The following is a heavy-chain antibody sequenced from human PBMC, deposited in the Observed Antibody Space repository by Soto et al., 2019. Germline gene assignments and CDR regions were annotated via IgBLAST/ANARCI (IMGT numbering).Heavy chain of an antibody. CDR2: ISWNSGSI. CDR1: GFTFDDYA. D-gene: IGHD6-13*01. Sequence: EVQLVESGGGLVQPGRSLRLSCAASGFTFDDYAMHWVRQAPGKGLEWVSGISWNSGSIGYADSVKGRFTISRDNAKNSLYLQMNSLRAEDTALYYCAKTIASAGLDYFAYWGKGTLVTVSS. V-gene: IGHV3-9*01. CDR3: AKTIASAGLDYFAY. J-gene: IGHJ4*02.